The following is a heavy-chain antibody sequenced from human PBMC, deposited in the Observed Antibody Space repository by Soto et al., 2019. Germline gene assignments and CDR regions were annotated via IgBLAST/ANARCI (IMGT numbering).Heavy chain of an antibody. CDR3: ASPPATGYSDYDGMSV. D-gene: IGHD5-12*01. Sequence: QVQLVQSGAEVKKPGSSVKVSCKASGGTFSSYAISWVRQAPGQGLEWMGGIIPIFGTANYAQKFQGRVTITADESTSTAYRELSSLRSEDTAVYYCASPPATGYSDYDGMSVWGQGTTVTVSS. CDR1: GGTFSSYA. CDR2: IIPIFGTA. J-gene: IGHJ6*02. V-gene: IGHV1-69*12.